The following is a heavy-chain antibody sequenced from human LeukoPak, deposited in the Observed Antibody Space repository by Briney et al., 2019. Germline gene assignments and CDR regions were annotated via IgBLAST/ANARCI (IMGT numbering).Heavy chain of an antibody. Sequence: PGGSLRLSCAASGFTFSSYAMHWVRQAPGKGLEWVSGISWNSGSIGYADSVKGRFTISRDNAKNSLYLQMNSLRAEDTALYYCAKVSRLLGNADAFDIWGQGTMVTVSS. V-gene: IGHV3-9*01. CDR3: AKVSRLLGNADAFDI. CDR1: GFTFSSYA. CDR2: ISWNSGSI. J-gene: IGHJ3*02. D-gene: IGHD4-23*01.